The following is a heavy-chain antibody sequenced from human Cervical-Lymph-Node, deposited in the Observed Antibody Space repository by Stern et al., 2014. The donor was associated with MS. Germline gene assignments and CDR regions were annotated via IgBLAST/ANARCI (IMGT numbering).Heavy chain of an antibody. CDR3: ARDLGRGVVGH. V-gene: IGHV1-2*02. J-gene: IGHJ4*02. Sequence: VQLLQSGAEVKKPGASVRVSCKTSGYNFAAYYVHWVRPAPGQGLEWMGWINPNSGDTDYAQKFQGRVTVTRDTSITTAYLDLTRLTSDDTAVYLCARDLGRGVVGHWGQGTLVTVSS. D-gene: IGHD3-10*01. CDR2: INPNSGDT. CDR1: GYNFAAYY.